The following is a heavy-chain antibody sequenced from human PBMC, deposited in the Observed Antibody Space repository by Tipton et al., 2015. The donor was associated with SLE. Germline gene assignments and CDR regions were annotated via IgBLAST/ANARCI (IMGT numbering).Heavy chain of an antibody. Sequence: TLSLTCTVSGGSISSGSYYWSWIRQPAGKGLEWIGEINHSGSTNYNPSLKSRVTISVDTSKNQFSLKLSPVTAADTAVYYCARGPDTIQGTFQHWGQGTLVTVSS. V-gene: IGHV4-61*09. J-gene: IGHJ1*01. CDR1: GGSISSGSYY. CDR3: ARGPDTIQGTFQH. D-gene: IGHD3-3*01. CDR2: INHSGST.